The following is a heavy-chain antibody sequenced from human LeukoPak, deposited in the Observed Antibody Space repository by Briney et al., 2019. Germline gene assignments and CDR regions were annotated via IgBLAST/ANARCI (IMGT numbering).Heavy chain of an antibody. J-gene: IGHJ5*02. CDR3: ARDRRAMAVAGTINWFDP. CDR2: INAGNGNT. V-gene: IGHV1-3*01. CDR1: GYTFTSYA. Sequence: ASVKVSCKASGYTFTSYAMHWVRQAPGQRLEWMGWINAGNGNTNYSQKFQGRVTITRDTSASTAYMELSSLRSEDTAVYYCARDRRAMAVAGTINWFDPWGQGTLVTVSS. D-gene: IGHD6-19*01.